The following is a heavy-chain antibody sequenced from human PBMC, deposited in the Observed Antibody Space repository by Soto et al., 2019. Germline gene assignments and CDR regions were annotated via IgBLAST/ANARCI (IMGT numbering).Heavy chain of an antibody. D-gene: IGHD3-22*01. CDR1: GGSISSYY. CDR2: IYTIGST. V-gene: IGHV4-4*07. CDR3: ARDRSPYDYYDPLGYDYGMDV. Sequence: PSETLSLTCTVSGGSISSYYWSWIRQPAGKGLEWIGRIYTIGSTNHNPSLKRRVTMSVDTPTNQLSLTLSSVTAAVTSVYDCARDRSPYDYYDPLGYDYGMDVWGQGTTVTVSS. J-gene: IGHJ6*02.